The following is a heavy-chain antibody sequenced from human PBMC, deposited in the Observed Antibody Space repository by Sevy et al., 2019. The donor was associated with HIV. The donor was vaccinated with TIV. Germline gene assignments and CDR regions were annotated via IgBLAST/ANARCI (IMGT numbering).Heavy chain of an antibody. V-gene: IGHV3-21*01. CDR3: AREKPYYYDSSASDAFDI. Sequence: GGSLRLSCAASGFTFSSYSMNWVRQAPGKGLEWVSSISSSSSYIYYADSVEGRFTISRDNAKNSLYLQMNSLRAEDTAVYYCAREKPYYYDSSASDAFDIWGQGTMVTVSS. CDR2: ISSSSSYI. J-gene: IGHJ3*02. D-gene: IGHD3-22*01. CDR1: GFTFSSYS.